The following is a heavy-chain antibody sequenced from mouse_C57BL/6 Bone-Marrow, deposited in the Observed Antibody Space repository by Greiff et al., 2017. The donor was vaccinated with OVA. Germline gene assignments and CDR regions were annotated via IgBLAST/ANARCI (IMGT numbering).Heavy chain of an antibody. D-gene: IGHD2-4*01. CDR1: GYTFTDYY. V-gene: IGHV1-26*01. CDR3: ARFFYDYDWFAY. CDR2: INPNNGGT. Sequence: EVQLQQSGPELVKPGASVKLSCKASGYTFTDYYMNWVKQSHGKSLEWIGDINPNNGGTSYNQKFKGKATLTVDKSSSTAYMELRSLTSEDSAVYYCARFFYDYDWFAYWGQGTLVTVSA. J-gene: IGHJ3*01.